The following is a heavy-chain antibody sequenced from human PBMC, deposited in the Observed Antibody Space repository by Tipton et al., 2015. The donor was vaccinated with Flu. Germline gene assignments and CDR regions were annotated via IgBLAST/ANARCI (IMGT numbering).Heavy chain of an antibody. CDR2: ILYSGIT. CDR3: ARAIYEIGPDY. J-gene: IGHJ4*02. D-gene: IGHD3-9*01. Sequence: TLSLTCTVSGDSLRDNYWSWIRQSPGKGLEWIGYILYSGITYYNPSLKSRVTISMDTSKNQFSLKVNSVTAADTAVYYCARAIYEIGPDYWGQGALVTVSS. CDR1: GDSLRDNY. V-gene: IGHV4-59*01.